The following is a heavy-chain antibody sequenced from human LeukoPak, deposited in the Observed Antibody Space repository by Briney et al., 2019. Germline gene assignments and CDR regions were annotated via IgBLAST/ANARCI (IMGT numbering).Heavy chain of an antibody. V-gene: IGHV3-9*01. Sequence: PGRSLRLSCAASGFTFDDYAMHWVRQAPGKGLEWVSGISWNSGSIGYADSVKGRFTISRDNAKNSLYLQMNSLRAEDTAVYYCARGIGYSSGWYVPSALHEYFDYWGQGTLVTVSS. CDR1: GFTFDDYA. CDR2: ISWNSGSI. J-gene: IGHJ4*02. D-gene: IGHD6-19*01. CDR3: ARGIGYSSGWYVPSALHEYFDY.